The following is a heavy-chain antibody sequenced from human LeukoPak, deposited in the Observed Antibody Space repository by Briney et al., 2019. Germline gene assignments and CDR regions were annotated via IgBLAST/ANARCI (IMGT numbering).Heavy chain of an antibody. Sequence: PSETLSLTCTVSGGSISSSSYYWSWIRQPAGKGLEWIGRIYTSGSTNYNPSLKSRVTMSVDTSKNQFSLKLSSVTAADTAVYYCARADSTSDAFDIWGQGTMVTVSS. J-gene: IGHJ3*02. CDR3: ARADSTSDAFDI. CDR1: GGSISSSSYY. V-gene: IGHV4-61*02. CDR2: IYTSGST.